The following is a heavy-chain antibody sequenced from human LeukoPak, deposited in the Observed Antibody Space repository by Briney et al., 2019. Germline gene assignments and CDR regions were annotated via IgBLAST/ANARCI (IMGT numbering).Heavy chain of an antibody. CDR2: IYYSGST. D-gene: IGHD3-22*01. J-gene: IGHJ4*02. CDR3: ATSYYYDSSGYYSV. CDR1: GGAISSSSYY. V-gene: IGHV4-39*07. Sequence: PSETLSLTCTVSGGAISSSSYYWGWIRQPPGKGLEWIGSIYYSGSTYYNPSLKSRVTISVDTSKNQFSLKLSSVTAADTAVYYCATSYYYDSSGYYSVWGQGTLVTVSS.